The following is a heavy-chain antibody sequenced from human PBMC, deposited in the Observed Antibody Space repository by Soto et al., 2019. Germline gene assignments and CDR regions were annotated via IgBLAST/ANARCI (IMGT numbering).Heavy chain of an antibody. D-gene: IGHD3-10*01. CDR3: ARWGSVEGFGELPDYYYYYYGMDV. J-gene: IGHJ6*02. CDR1: GFTFSSYA. Sequence: GGSLRLSCAASGFTFSSYAMSWVRQAPGKGLEWVSAISGSGGSTYYADSVKGRFTISRDNSKNTLYLQMNSLRAEDTAVYYCARWGSVEGFGELPDYYYYYYGMDVWGQGTTVTVSS. CDR2: ISGSGGST. V-gene: IGHV3-23*01.